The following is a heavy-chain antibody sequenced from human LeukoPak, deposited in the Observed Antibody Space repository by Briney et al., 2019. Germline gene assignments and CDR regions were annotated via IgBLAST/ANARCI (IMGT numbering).Heavy chain of an antibody. D-gene: IGHD4-17*01. J-gene: IGHJ4*02. CDR2: IYYSGST. Sequence: SETLSLTCTVSGGSISGSSYYWGWIRQPPGKGLEWIGSIYYSGSTYYNPSLKSRVTISVDTSKNQFSLKLSSVTAADTAVYYCTVTTLTGSDYWGQGTLVTVSS. CDR3: TVTTLTGSDY. CDR1: GGSISGSSYY. V-gene: IGHV4-39*07.